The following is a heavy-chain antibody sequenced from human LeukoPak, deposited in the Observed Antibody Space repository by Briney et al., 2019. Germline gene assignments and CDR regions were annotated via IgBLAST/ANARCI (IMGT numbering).Heavy chain of an antibody. CDR1: GLTFSSYE. D-gene: IGHD3-10*01. V-gene: IGHV3-48*03. Sequence: GGSLRLSCAASGLTFSSYEMNWVRQAPGKGLEWVSYISSSGSTIYYADSVKGRFTISRDNAKNSLYLQMNSLRAEDTAVYYCASVYGSGSYFHYYYGMDVWGQGTTVTVSS. J-gene: IGHJ6*02. CDR3: ASVYGSGSYFHYYYGMDV. CDR2: ISSSGSTI.